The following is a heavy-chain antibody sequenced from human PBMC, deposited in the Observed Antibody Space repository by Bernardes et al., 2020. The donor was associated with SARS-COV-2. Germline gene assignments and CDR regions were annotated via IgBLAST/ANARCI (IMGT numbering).Heavy chain of an antibody. CDR3: ARSDFFDGSGYYFGH. J-gene: IGHJ4*02. CDR2: IFPYGRTT. CDR1: GFTLRPYW. V-gene: IGHV3-74*01. Sequence: GGSLTLSCAASGFTLRPYWMHLVRPAPGGGLVWVSRIFPYGRTTTSPDSLKGRFTISRDNAKNTLYLRMNSLRAEDTAIYYCARSDFFDGSGYYFGHWGQGTLVTVSS. D-gene: IGHD3-22*01.